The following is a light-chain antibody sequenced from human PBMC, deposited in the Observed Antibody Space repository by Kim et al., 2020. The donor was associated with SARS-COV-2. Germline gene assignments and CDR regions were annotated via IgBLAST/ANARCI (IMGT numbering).Light chain of an antibody. J-gene: IGLJ2*01. CDR2: DFR. CDR3: CSYAGRPHVI. CDR1: RGDVGNYYY. Sequence: VTISRTGTRGDVGNYYYVSGYQQHPGKAPKVMMYDFRLRPSGVPVRFSGSKSGNTASLTISGHHAEDEADYDCCSYAGRPHVIFGGGTQLTVL. V-gene: IGLV2-11*03.